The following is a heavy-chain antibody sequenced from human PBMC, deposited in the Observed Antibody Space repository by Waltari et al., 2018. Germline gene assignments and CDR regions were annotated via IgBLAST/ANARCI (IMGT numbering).Heavy chain of an antibody. D-gene: IGHD1-1*01. CDR3: AIPTGIGDAFDI. J-gene: IGHJ3*02. CDR2: IYYSGIT. Sequence: QLQLQESGPGLVKPSETLSLTCTVSGGSISSSSYYWGWIRQPPGKGLEWIGSIYYSGITYYNPSLKSRVTISVDTSKNQFSLKLSSVTAADTAVYYCAIPTGIGDAFDIWGQGTMVTVSS. V-gene: IGHV4-39*01. CDR1: GGSISSSSYY.